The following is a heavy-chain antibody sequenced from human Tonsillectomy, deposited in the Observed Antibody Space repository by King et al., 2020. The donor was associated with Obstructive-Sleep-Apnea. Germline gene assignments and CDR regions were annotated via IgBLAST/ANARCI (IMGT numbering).Heavy chain of an antibody. D-gene: IGHD3-16*01. CDR2: IHYSWGA. V-gene: IGHV4-59*11. CDR3: AREGGGGVDY. J-gene: IGHJ4*02. Sequence: VQLQESGPGLVKPSETLSLTCTVSGGSITSHHWSWIRQPPGKGLEWIGYIHYSWGADYSPSLKSRGSMSADTSKNHLALKLTSVTVADTAVYYCAREGGGGVDYWGQGILVTVSS. CDR1: GGSITSHH.